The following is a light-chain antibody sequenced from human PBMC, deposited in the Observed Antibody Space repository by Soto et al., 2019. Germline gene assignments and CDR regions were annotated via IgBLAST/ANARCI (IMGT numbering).Light chain of an antibody. CDR1: QSVLHSTHNKNY. CDR3: QQYYITPLT. J-gene: IGKJ4*01. CDR2: WAA. V-gene: IGKV4-1*01. Sequence: DIVMTQSPDSLAVSLGERATINCKSSQSVLHSTHNKNYLAWYQQKPGQPPKLLIYWAATRESGVPDRFSGSGSGTDFTLTISSLQAEDVAVYYCQQYYITPLTFGGGTKVEIK.